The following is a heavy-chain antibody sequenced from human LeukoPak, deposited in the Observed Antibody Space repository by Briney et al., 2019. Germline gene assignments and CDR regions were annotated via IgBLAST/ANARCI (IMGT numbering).Heavy chain of an antibody. CDR1: GGSFSGYY. Sequence: SETLSLTCAVYGGSFSGYYWSWIRQPPGKGLEWIGEINHSGSTNYNPSLKSRVTISVHTYKNQFSLKLSSVTAADTAVYYCARRVSVLLWFGVLWFDPWGQGTLVTVSS. D-gene: IGHD3-10*01. V-gene: IGHV4-34*01. CDR3: ARRVSVLLWFGVLWFDP. J-gene: IGHJ5*02. CDR2: INHSGST.